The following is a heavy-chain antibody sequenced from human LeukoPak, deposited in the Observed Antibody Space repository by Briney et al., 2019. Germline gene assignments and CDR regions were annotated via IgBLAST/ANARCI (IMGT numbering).Heavy chain of an antibody. V-gene: IGHV3-21*01. Sequence: GGSLRLSCAASGFNFSSYSMNWVRQAPAEGLEWVSSISSSSSFRYYADSVKGRFHISRDNAKNSLYLEMNSLRAEDTAVYYCARESSGYFYWGQGTLVTVSS. CDR2: ISSSSSFR. CDR1: GFNFSSYS. D-gene: IGHD3-22*01. J-gene: IGHJ4*02. CDR3: ARESSGYFY.